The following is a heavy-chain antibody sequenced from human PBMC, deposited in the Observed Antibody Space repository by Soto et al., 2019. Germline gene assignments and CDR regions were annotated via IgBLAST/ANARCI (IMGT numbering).Heavy chain of an antibody. CDR3: ARLGGYYQAFDQ. V-gene: IGHV4-31*03. CDR1: GGSISSGGYY. CDR2: IYYSGST. Sequence: SETLSLTCTVSGGSISSGGYYWSWIRQHPGKGLEWIGYIYYSGSTYYNPSLKSRFTISLDTSKNQFSLKLTSVTAADTAVYYCARLGGYYQAFDQWGQGSLVTVSS. J-gene: IGHJ4*02. D-gene: IGHD3-22*01.